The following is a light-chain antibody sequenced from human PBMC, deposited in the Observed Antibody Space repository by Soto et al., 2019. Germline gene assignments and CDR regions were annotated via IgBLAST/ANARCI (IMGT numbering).Light chain of an antibody. CDR1: QSVSSY. CDR2: DAS. CDR3: QQRSNWPST. J-gene: IGKJ4*01. Sequence: EIVLTQSPATLSLSPGNRATLSCRASQSVSSYLAWYQQKPGQAPRRLIYDASNRATGIPARFSGSGSGTDFTLTITSLEPEDFAVYYCQQRSNWPSTFGGGTKVEIK. V-gene: IGKV3-11*01.